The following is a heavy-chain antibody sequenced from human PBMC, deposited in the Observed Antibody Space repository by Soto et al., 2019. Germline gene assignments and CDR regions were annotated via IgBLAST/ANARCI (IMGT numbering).Heavy chain of an antibody. CDR1: GFTFSSYG. V-gene: IGHV3-30*03. D-gene: IGHD2-21*02. Sequence: VGSLRLSCAASGFTFSSYGMHWVRQAPGKGLEWVAVISYDGSNKYYADSVKGRFTISRDNSKNTLYLQMNSLRAEDTAVYYYSRDPGMCDSNPGAPDDYWGQGTLVTVSS. CDR3: SRDPGMCDSNPGAPDDY. J-gene: IGHJ4*02. CDR2: ISYDGSNK.